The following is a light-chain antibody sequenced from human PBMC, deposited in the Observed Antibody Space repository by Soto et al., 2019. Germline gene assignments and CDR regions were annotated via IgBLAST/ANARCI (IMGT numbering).Light chain of an antibody. CDR1: GSNIGSHD. Sequence: QPVLTQPPSASGTPGQRVTISCSGSGSNIGSHDVYWYQHLPGTAPKVLIYRNDQRPSGVPDRFSASRSGTSASLAISGPRSEDEADYYCVAWDDSLSGRVFGGGTKLTVL. CDR2: RND. CDR3: VAWDDSLSGRV. J-gene: IGLJ3*02. V-gene: IGLV1-47*02.